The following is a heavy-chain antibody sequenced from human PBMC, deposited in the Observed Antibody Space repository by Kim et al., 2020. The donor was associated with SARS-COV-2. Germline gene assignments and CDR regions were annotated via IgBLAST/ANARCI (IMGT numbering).Heavy chain of an antibody. V-gene: IGHV4-34*01. CDR2: ST. D-gene: IGHD3-22*01. J-gene: IGHJ5*02. CDR3: ARGGYSLFDP. Sequence: STNYNPSLKSRVTISVDTSKNQFSLKLSSVTAADTAVYYCARGGYSLFDPWGQGTLVTVSS.